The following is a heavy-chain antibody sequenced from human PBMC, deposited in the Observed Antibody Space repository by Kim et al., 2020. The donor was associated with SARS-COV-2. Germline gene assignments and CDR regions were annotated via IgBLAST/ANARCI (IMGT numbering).Heavy chain of an antibody. CDR3: ATGSGLGYYSYPLDK. J-gene: IGHJ4*02. V-gene: IGHV1-69*02. D-gene: IGHD3-3*01. CDR2: IVPVIGRT. CDR1: GDTFNTFT. Sequence: SVMVSCRASGDTFNTFTFNWVRQAPGQGLEWMGRIVPVIGRTSFAQKFQGRIAITGDKATNTAYMDLNSLRSDDTAVYYCATGSGLGYYSYPLDKWGQGTLVTVSS.